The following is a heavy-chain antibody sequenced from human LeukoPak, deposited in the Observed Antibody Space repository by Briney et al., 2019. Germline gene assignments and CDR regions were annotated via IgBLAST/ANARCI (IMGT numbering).Heavy chain of an antibody. CDR1: GFTFSSYE. Sequence: GGSLRLSCAASGFTFSSYEMNWVRQAPGKGLEWVSYISSSGSRIYFADSVKGRFTISRDNAKNSLFLQMNSLRAEDTAVYYCARPRPGWSSVMPYFDYWGQGTLVTVSS. CDR2: ISSSGSRI. J-gene: IGHJ4*02. D-gene: IGHD3-16*01. V-gene: IGHV3-48*03. CDR3: ARPRPGWSSVMPYFDY.